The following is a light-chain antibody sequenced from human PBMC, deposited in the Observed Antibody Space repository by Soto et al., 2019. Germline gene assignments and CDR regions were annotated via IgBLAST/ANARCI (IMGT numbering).Light chain of an antibody. Sequence: QSVLTQPASVSGSPRQSITISCTGTNSDVGSYNLVSWFQQHPGKAPKLVIYEVTKRPSGVSDRFSGSKSGNTASLTISGLQAEDEADYYSFSYAGDSVYVFGTGTKGTVL. CDR2: EVT. CDR1: NSDVGSYNL. V-gene: IGLV2-23*02. J-gene: IGLJ1*01. CDR3: FSYAGDSVYV.